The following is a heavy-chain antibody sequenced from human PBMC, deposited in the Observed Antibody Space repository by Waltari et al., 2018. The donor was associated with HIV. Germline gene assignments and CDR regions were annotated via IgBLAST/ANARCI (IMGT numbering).Heavy chain of an antibody. J-gene: IGHJ6*02. D-gene: IGHD1-26*01. V-gene: IGHV3-7*02. Sequence: EVQLMESGGGLVQSGGSLRLSCAASGFTFTNYWMSWVRQTPGKGLGWVANKKDDGSKKYYMGSVKGRFTISRDNAKNSMFLQMNSLRAEDTAVYYCARIGTFPHNYAIDFWGQGTTVTVSS. CDR3: ARIGTFPHNYAIDF. CDR2: KKDDGSKK. CDR1: GFTFTNYW.